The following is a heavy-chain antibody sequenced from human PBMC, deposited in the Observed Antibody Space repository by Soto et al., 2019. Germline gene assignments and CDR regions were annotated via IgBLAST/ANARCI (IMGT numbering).Heavy chain of an antibody. CDR2: MNAKSGDT. CDR3: ARGNPFNYACFDA. J-gene: IGHJ6*02. CDR1: GYTFSDFD. V-gene: IGHV1-8*01. D-gene: IGHD3-16*01. Sequence: AASVKVSCKASGYTFSDFDINWLRQASGQGPEWMGWMNAKSGDTFFAQRFQGKFNMTWDTSLSTAYMEVGSLTSDDTAMYYCARGNPFNYACFDAWGQGTTVTVSS.